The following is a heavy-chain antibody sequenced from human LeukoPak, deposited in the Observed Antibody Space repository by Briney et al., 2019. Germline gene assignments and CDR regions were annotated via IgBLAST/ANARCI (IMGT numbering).Heavy chain of an antibody. CDR2: MNPNSGNT. Sequence: ASVKVSCKASGYTFTSYGISWVRQAPGQGLEWMGWMNPNSGNTGYAQKFQGRVTMTRNTSISTAYMELSSLRSEDTAVYYCARGARLWFGEHYYYYMDVWGKGTTVTVSS. J-gene: IGHJ6*03. CDR1: GYTFTSYG. V-gene: IGHV1-8*02. CDR3: ARGARLWFGEHYYYYMDV. D-gene: IGHD3-10*01.